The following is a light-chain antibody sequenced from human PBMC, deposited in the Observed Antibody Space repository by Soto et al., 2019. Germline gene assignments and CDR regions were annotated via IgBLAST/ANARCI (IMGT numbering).Light chain of an antibody. Sequence: EIVLTQSPDTLSLSPGEIATLSCTASESVTSSCLAWYQRKPGQAPRLLIHTTSTRATDIPDRLSGSGSGTDFTLTISRLEPEDFAVYYCQQCGGSPLFSFGPGTRVDI. CDR1: ESVTSSC. CDR2: TTS. V-gene: IGKV3-20*01. J-gene: IGKJ3*01. CDR3: QQCGGSPLFS.